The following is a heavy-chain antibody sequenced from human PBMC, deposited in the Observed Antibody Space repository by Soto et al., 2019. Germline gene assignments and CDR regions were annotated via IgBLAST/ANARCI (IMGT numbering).Heavy chain of an antibody. Sequence: EVQMVETGGGLSQPGGSLRLSCAVSGFIVSSEYMTWVRQATGKGLEWVSVIYTCGSTHYADSARGRFTISRDSSKNTLYLQRNSLRAEDAAVYYCTTYTGYGMDVWGQGTTVTVSS. CDR2: IYTCGST. CDR1: GFIVSSEY. V-gene: IGHV3-53*02. D-gene: IGHD3-16*01. J-gene: IGHJ6*02. CDR3: TTYTGYGMDV.